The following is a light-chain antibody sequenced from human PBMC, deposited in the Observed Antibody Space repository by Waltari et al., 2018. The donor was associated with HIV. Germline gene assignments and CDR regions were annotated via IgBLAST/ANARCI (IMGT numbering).Light chain of an antibody. Sequence: QSVLTQPPSASGTPGQSVPIPCSGSNSNIGQFPVNWYHQVPGTAPKLVIYANNQRPAGVPARFSGSQSGTSASLAISGLRSEDEGYYYCAAWDDTLYGLFGGGTKLTVL. CDR3: AAWDDTLYGL. CDR2: ANN. V-gene: IGLV1-44*01. J-gene: IGLJ2*01. CDR1: NSNIGQFP.